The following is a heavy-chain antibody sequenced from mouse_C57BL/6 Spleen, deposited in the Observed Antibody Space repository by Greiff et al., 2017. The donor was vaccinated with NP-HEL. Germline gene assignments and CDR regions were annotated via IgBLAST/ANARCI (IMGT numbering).Heavy chain of an antibody. CDR1: GFTFSSYT. D-gene: IGHD2-5*01. J-gene: IGHJ3*01. CDR3: ARDSKWFAY. CDR2: ISGGGGNT. V-gene: IGHV5-9*01. Sequence: EVQGVESGGGLVKPGGSLKLSCAASGFTFSSYTMSWVRQTPEKRLEWVATISGGGGNTYYPDSVKGRFTISRDNAKNTLYLQMSSLRSEDTALYYCARDSKWFAYWGQGTLVTVSA.